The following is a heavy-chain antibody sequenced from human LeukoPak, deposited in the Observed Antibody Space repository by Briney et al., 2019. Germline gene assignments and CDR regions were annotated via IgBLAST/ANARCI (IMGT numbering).Heavy chain of an antibody. CDR1: GGSISSSSYY. V-gene: IGHV4-39*07. D-gene: IGHD6-19*01. Sequence: SETLSLTCTVSGGSISSSSYYWGWIRQPPGKGLEWIGSIYYSGSTNYNPSLKSRVTISVDTSKNQFSLKLSSVTAADTAVYYCARFSIFSSGYGMDVWGQGTTVTVSS. J-gene: IGHJ6*02. CDR2: IYYSGST. CDR3: ARFSIFSSGYGMDV.